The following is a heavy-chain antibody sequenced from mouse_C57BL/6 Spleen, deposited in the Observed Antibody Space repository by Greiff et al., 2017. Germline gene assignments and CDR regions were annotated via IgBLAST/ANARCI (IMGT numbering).Heavy chain of an antibody. CDR1: GYPFPSSW. CDR2: IYPGSGST. Sequence: QFQLQQPGAELVKPGASVKMSCKASGYPFPSSWITWVKQRPGQGLEWIGDIYPGSGSTNYNEKFKSKATLTVDTSSSTAYMQLSSLTAEDSAVYYCASGGYSNYDLYFEVWGTGATVTVYS. J-gene: IGHJ1*03. CDR3: ASGGYSNYDLYFEV. D-gene: IGHD2-5*01. V-gene: IGHV1-55*01.